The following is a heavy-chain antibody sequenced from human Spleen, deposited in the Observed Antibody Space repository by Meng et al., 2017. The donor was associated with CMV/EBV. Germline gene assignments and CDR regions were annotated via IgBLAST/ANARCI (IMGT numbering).Heavy chain of an antibody. V-gene: IGHV1-18*01. J-gene: IGHJ4*02. CDR3: ARAGAAVTTHFDF. CDR1: GYNIDICG. Sequence: KTCGYNIDICGIAWVRQVPGQGLEWVGWVSAENGDTDYGQKFQGRVIVTADTFTDTAYMEMRSLRSDDSGMYYCARAGAAVTTHFDFWGQGTLVTVSS. CDR2: VSAENGDT. D-gene: IGHD4-17*01.